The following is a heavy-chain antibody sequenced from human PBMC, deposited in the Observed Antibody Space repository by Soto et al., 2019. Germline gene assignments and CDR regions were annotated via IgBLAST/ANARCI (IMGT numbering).Heavy chain of an antibody. CDR2: IKQDGSEK. V-gene: IGHV3-7*01. CDR3: GRERTSS. CDR1: GFTFETSW. J-gene: IGHJ4*02. Sequence: EVQLVESGGGLVQPGGSLRLSCAASGFTFETSWMTWVRQAPGKGLEWVANIKQDGSEKYYVDSVKGRFTISRDNAKSALYLQMKRLRVEVTAVYVWGRERTSSWSQGTLVTASS.